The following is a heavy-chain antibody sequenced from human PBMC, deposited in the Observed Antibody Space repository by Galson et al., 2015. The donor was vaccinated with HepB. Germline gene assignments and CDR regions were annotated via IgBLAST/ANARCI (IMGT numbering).Heavy chain of an antibody. Sequence: SLRLSCAASGFTFSSYGMHWVRQAPGKGLEWVAVIWYDGSNKYYADSVKGRFTISRDNSKNTLYLQMNSLRAEDTAVYYCARGTHYYDSSAPDAFDIWGQGTMVTVSS. CDR1: GFTFSSYG. D-gene: IGHD3-22*01. J-gene: IGHJ3*02. V-gene: IGHV3-33*01. CDR2: IWYDGSNK. CDR3: ARGTHYYDSSAPDAFDI.